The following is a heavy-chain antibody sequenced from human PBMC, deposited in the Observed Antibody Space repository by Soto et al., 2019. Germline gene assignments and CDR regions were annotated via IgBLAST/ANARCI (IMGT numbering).Heavy chain of an antibody. D-gene: IGHD3-22*01. V-gene: IGHV1-3*01. CDR2: INAGNGNT. J-gene: IGHJ5*02. CDR3: EREFYYYDSSGYYYLFDP. CDR1: GYTFTSYA. Sequence: ASVKVSCKASGYTFTSYAMHWVRQAPGQRLEWMGWINAGNGNTKYSQKFQGRVTITRDTSASTAYMELSSLRSEDTAVYYCEREFYYYDSSGYYYLFDPWGQGTLVTVSS.